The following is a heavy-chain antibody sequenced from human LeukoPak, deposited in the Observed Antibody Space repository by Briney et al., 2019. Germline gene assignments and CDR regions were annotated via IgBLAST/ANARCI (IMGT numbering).Heavy chain of an antibody. Sequence: PSETLSLTCAVSGGSISSGGYYWGWIRQPPGKGLEWIGSIYYSGSTYYNPSLKSRVTISVDTSKNQFSLKLSSVTAADTAVYYCARHLFPNAPLFQHWGQGTLVTVSS. J-gene: IGHJ1*01. CDR3: ARHLFPNAPLFQH. CDR1: GGSISSGGYY. D-gene: IGHD3-3*01. CDR2: IYYSGST. V-gene: IGHV4-39*01.